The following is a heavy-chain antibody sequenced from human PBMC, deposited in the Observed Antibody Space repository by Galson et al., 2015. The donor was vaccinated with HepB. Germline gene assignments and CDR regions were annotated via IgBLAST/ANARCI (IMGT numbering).Heavy chain of an antibody. CDR2: ILYDGNNK. J-gene: IGHJ4*02. Sequence: SLRLSCAASGFTFNNFALHWVRQAPGKGLEWVALILYDGNNKFYADSERGRFTISRDNSKNTLYLQMDSLRAEDTAVYYCAKDPATFGDNWNYFDYWGQGTLVTVSS. V-gene: IGHV3-30*01. CDR1: GFTFNNFA. D-gene: IGHD1-1*01. CDR3: AKDPATFGDNWNYFDY.